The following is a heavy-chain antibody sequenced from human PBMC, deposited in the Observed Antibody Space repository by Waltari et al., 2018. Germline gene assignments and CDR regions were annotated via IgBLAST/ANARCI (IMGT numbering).Heavy chain of an antibody. J-gene: IGHJ6*02. CDR1: GFTFSGSA. D-gene: IGHD3-10*01. CDR2: IRSKANSYAT. Sequence: EVQLVESGGGLVQPGGSLKLSCAASGFTFSGSAMHWVRQASGKGLEWVGRIRSKANSYATAYAASVKGRFTISRDNAKNSLYLQMNSLRAEDTAVYYCARDQFKDTAWSSGTGYYYGMDVWGQGTTVTVSS. V-gene: IGHV3-73*02. CDR3: ARDQFKDTAWSSGTGYYYGMDV.